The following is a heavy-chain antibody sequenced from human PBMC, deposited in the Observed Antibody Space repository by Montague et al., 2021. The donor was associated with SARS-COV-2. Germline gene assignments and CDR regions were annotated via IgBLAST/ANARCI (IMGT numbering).Heavy chain of an antibody. Sequence: SLRLSCAASGFTFDDYAMHWVRQAPGKGLEWVPGISWNSGSIGYADSVKGRFTISRDNAKNSLYLQMNSLRAEDTALYYCAKFPQRNYDILIDDAFDIWGQGTMVTVSS. D-gene: IGHD3-9*01. J-gene: IGHJ3*02. CDR2: ISWNSGSI. CDR1: GFTFDDYA. CDR3: AKFPQRNYDILIDDAFDI. V-gene: IGHV3-9*01.